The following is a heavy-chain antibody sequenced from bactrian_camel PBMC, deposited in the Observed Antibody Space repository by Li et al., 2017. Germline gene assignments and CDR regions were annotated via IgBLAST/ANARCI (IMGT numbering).Heavy chain of an antibody. CDR2: ISSAGSA. V-gene: IGHV3S55*01. Sequence: HVQLVESGGGSAQAGGSLRLSCVVAEFSKNTKCMGWFRQAPGMEREGVAAISSAGSADYAGSVKGRFTISKDNERNTLALQMNSLKPEDTAMYYCALKTFCGGSAWGATTSYSVWSQGTQVTVS. CDR3: ALKTFCGGSAWGATTSYSV. D-gene: IGHD2*01. CDR1: EFSKNTKC. J-gene: IGHJ4*01.